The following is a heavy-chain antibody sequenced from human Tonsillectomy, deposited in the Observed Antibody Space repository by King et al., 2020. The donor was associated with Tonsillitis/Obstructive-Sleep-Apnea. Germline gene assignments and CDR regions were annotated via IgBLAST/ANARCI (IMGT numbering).Heavy chain of an antibody. Sequence: QLVQSGGGLIQPGGSLRLSCEASGFTVSSNYMNWVRQAPGKGLEWVSIIYSGGDKYYADSVKGRFTISRDNSKNTLYLQMNSLRAEDTAVYYCARDSYYYDSSGYPPNAFDIWGQGTMVTVSS. D-gene: IGHD3-22*01. CDR2: IYSGGDK. CDR1: GFTVSSNY. V-gene: IGHV3-53*01. J-gene: IGHJ3*02. CDR3: ARDSYYYDSSGYPPNAFDI.